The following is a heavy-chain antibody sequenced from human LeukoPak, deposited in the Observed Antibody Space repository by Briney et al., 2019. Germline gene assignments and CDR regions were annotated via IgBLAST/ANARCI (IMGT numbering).Heavy chain of an antibody. CDR2: IYYSGST. J-gene: IGHJ6*03. CDR1: GDSISSSSYY. CDR3: ARHSGYSYGYAYYYYSMDV. D-gene: IGHD5-18*01. Sequence: SETLSLTCTVSGDSISSSSYYWGWIRQPPGKGLEWVGSIYYSGSTFYNPSLKSRVTISVDPSKNQFSLKLSSVTAADTAVYYCARHSGYSYGYAYYYYSMDVCGKGTTVTVSS. V-gene: IGHV4-39*01.